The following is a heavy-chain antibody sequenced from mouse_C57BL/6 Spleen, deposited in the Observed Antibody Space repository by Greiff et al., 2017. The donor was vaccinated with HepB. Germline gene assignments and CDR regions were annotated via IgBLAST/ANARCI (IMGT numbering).Heavy chain of an antibody. V-gene: IGHV1-26*01. CDR3: AYYGSNPLYYAMDY. D-gene: IGHD1-1*01. CDR1: GYTFTDYY. Sequence: VQLKESGPELVKPGASVKISCKASGYTFTDYYMNWVKQSHGKSLEWIGDINPNNGGTSYNQKFKGKATLTVDKSSSTAYMELRSLTSEDSAVYYCAYYGSNPLYYAMDYWGQGTSVTVSS. J-gene: IGHJ4*01. CDR2: INPNNGGT.